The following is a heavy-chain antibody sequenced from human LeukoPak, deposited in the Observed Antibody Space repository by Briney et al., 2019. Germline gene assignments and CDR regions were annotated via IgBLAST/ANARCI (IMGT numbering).Heavy chain of an antibody. CDR2: ISTDGSAT. J-gene: IGHJ4*02. Sequence: PGGSLRLSCAASGFTFSSYWMHWVRQAPGKGLVWVSRISTDGSATTYADSVKGRFTISRDNAKNTLYLQMNSLRAEDTALYYCAKHRGYDLGLYYFDYWGQGILVTVSS. CDR1: GFTFSSYW. D-gene: IGHD5-12*01. CDR3: AKHRGYDLGLYYFDY. V-gene: IGHV3-74*01.